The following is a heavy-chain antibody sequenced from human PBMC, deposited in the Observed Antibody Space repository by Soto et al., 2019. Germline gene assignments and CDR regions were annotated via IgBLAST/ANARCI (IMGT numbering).Heavy chain of an antibody. CDR2: VNPNNGDT. Sequence: QVQLVQSGAELKKPGASVKVSCKASGYTFSNYDMNWVRQATGQGPEWIGWVNPNNGDTGYAQKFQGRVTLTTDISTTTAYMELTSLRSEDTAIYYCAKVTRKSSATALDYWGQGTLITVSS. D-gene: IGHD3-10*01. CDR1: GYTFSNYD. J-gene: IGHJ4*02. V-gene: IGHV1-8*01. CDR3: AKVTRKSSATALDY.